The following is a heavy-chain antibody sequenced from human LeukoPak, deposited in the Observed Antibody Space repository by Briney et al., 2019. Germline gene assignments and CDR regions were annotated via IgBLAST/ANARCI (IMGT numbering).Heavy chain of an antibody. V-gene: IGHV1-69*10. CDR1: GGTFSSYA. CDR3: ATAGVHNAFDI. Sequence: GASVKVSCKASGGTFSSYAISWVRQAPGQGLEWMGGIIPILGIANYAQKFQGRVTITADKSTSTAYMELSSLRSEDTAVYYCATAGVHNAFDIWGQGTMVTVSS. CDR2: IIPILGIA. D-gene: IGHD3-10*01. J-gene: IGHJ3*02.